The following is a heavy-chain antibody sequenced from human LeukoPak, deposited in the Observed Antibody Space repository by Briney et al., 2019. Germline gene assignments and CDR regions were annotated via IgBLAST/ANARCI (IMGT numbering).Heavy chain of an antibody. J-gene: IGHJ5*02. D-gene: IGHD2-2*02. CDR1: GGSFSGYY. V-gene: IGHV4-34*01. Sequence: SETLSLTCAVYGGSFSGYYWSWIRQPPGKGLEWIGEINHSGSTNYNPSLKSRVTISVDTSKNQFSLKPSSVTAADTAVYYCARGELDFNCSSTSCYNIWFDPWGEGTLVTVSS. CDR3: ARGELDFNCSSTSCYNIWFDP. CDR2: INHSGST.